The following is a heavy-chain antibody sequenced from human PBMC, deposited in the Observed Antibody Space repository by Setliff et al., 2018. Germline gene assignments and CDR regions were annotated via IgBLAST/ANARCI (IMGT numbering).Heavy chain of an antibody. D-gene: IGHD6-13*01. CDR3: ARDKDTGGSWYSRRHKYYFDY. CDR1: GYTFTSYA. V-gene: IGHV1-18*01. Sequence: GASVKVSCKASGYTFTSYAMNWVRQAPGQGLEWMGWISAYNGNTNYAQKLQGRVTMTTDTSTSTAYMELRSLRSDDTAVYYCARDKDTGGSWYSRRHKYYFDYWGQGTLVTVSS. CDR2: ISAYNGNT. J-gene: IGHJ4*02.